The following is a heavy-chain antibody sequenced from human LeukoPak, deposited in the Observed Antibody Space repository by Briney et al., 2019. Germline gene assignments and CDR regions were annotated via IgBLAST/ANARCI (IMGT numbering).Heavy chain of an antibody. Sequence: SVKVSCKASGGTFNSYAISWVRQAPGQGLEWMGGIIPIFGTTNYARKFRGRVTLTADKSTRTAYMELSSLRSEDTAVYYCATAGPSNSGSYFYFDYWGQGTLVTVSS. CDR2: IIPIFGTT. V-gene: IGHV1-69*06. J-gene: IGHJ4*02. D-gene: IGHD1-26*01. CDR3: ATAGPSNSGSYFYFDY. CDR1: GGTFNSYA.